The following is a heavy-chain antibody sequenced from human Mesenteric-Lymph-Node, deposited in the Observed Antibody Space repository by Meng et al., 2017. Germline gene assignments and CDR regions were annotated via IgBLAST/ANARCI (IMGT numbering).Heavy chain of an antibody. CDR3: ARDSPLDGYSLLDY. Sequence: QVQLVQSGFDLKQPGASVKVSCRPSGYTFTSYAINWVRQAPGQGPDWMGWIDPNTGNPTYDQGFTGRFVFSLDTSVSTAYLQINSLRADDTAVYYCARDSPLDGYSLLDYWGQGTLVTVSS. J-gene: IGHJ4*02. V-gene: IGHV7-4-1*02. CDR2: IDPNTGNP. D-gene: IGHD5-24*01. CDR1: GYTFTSYA.